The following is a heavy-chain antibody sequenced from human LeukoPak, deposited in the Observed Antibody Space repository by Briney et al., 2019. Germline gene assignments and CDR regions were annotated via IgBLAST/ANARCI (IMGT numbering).Heavy chain of an antibody. CDR2: ISYDGSNK. V-gene: IGHV3-30*18. CDR1: GFTFSSYG. J-gene: IGHJ6*02. Sequence: PGGSLRLSCAASGFTFSSYGMHWVRQAPGKGREWVAVISYDGSNKYYADSVKGRFTISRDNSKNTLYLQMNSLRAEDTAVYYCAKDGDSMTTDYYYYGMDVWGQGTTVTVSS. CDR3: AKDGDSMTTDYYYYGMDV. D-gene: IGHD4-11*01.